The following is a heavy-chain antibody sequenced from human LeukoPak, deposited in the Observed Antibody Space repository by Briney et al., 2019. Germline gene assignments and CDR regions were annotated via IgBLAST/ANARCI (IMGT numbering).Heavy chain of an antibody. J-gene: IGHJ4*02. CDR1: SYSISSGFY. CDR3: ARDPRFSPFDY. CDR2: IHHSGST. V-gene: IGHV4-38-2*02. Sequence: PSGTLSLTCTVSSYSISSGFYWGWIRQPPGKGLEWIGSIHHSGSTYYSPSLKSRLTISVDTSKNQFSLMLTSVTAADTAVYYCARDPRFSPFDYWGQGTLVTVSS.